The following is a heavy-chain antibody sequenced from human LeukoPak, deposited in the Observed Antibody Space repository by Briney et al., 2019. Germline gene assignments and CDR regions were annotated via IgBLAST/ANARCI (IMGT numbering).Heavy chain of an antibody. V-gene: IGHV4-61*02. Sequence: SETLSLTCTVSGGSISSGTYYWSWIRQPAGKGLEWIGRIYNSGSTSYNPSLKSRVTISIDTSKNQFSLKLSSVTAADTAVYYCARARFLEWLTHEDWGQGTLVTVSS. CDR1: GGSISSGTYY. CDR3: ARARFLEWLTHED. CDR2: IYNSGST. J-gene: IGHJ4*02. D-gene: IGHD3-3*01.